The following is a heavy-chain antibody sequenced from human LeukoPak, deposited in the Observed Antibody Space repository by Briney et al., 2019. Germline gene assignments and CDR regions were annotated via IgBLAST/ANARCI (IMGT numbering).Heavy chain of an antibody. D-gene: IGHD1-26*01. CDR2: IYYSGSS. Sequence: SETLSLTCTASGGSISSSGYYWGWVRQPPGKELEWIGSIYYSGSSHYNPSLKSRVSVSRDTAKNQFSLNLSSVTAADTAVYYCARVGVTADFDYWGQGTLVTVSS. J-gene: IGHJ4*02. CDR3: ARVGVTADFDY. CDR1: GGSISSSGYY. V-gene: IGHV4-39*07.